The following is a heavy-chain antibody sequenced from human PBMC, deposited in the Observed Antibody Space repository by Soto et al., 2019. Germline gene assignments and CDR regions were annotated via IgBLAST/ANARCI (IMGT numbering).Heavy chain of an antibody. Sequence: EVQLVESGGGLVQPGRSLRLSCAASGFTFDDYAMQWVRQAPGKGLEWVSGISWNSGSIGYADSVKGRFTISRDNAKNSLSLQMNSLRAEDTALYYCAKDTGDIVVVPAASNSAFDIWGQGTMVTVSS. CDR1: GFTFDDYA. CDR2: ISWNSGSI. D-gene: IGHD2-2*01. CDR3: AKDTGDIVVVPAASNSAFDI. J-gene: IGHJ3*02. V-gene: IGHV3-9*01.